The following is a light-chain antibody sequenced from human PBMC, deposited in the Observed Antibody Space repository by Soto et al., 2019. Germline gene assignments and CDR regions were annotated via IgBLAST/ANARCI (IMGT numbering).Light chain of an antibody. CDR1: ISDVGGFNS. CDR2: DVV. Sequence: QSALTQPASVSGSHGQSITISCTGTISDVGGFNSVSWYQLRPGTAPKLILYDVVDRPSGVSYRFSGSKSGNTASLTISGLQAADEADYFCSSYTSTMTNDFGSGTKVTVL. V-gene: IGLV2-14*03. CDR3: SSYTSTMTND. J-gene: IGLJ1*01.